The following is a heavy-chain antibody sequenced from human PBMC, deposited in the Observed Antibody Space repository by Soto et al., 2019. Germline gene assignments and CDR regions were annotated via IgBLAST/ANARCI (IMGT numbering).Heavy chain of an antibody. CDR1: GFTFSSYG. D-gene: IGHD6-13*01. CDR2: ISYDGSNK. Sequence: QVQLVESGGGVIQAGRSLRLSCAASGFTFSSYGMHWVRQAPGKGLEWVAVISYDGSNKYYADSVKGRFTISRDNSKNTLYLQMNSLRAEDTAVYYCAKVRPSIAAAGLFDYWGQGTLVTVSS. CDR3: AKVRPSIAAAGLFDY. V-gene: IGHV3-30*18. J-gene: IGHJ4*02.